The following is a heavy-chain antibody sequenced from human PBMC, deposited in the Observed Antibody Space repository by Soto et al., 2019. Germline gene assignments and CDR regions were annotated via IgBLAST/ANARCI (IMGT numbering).Heavy chain of an antibody. J-gene: IGHJ4*02. Sequence: PGGSLRLSCAASGFTFSSYWMSWVRQAPGKGLEWVANIKQDGSEKYYVDSVKGRFTISRDNAKNSLYLQMNSLRAEDTAVYYCARDIPYYYDSSGYDYFDYWGQGTLVTVSS. CDR1: GFTFSSYW. CDR3: ARDIPYYYDSSGYDYFDY. CDR2: IKQDGSEK. D-gene: IGHD3-22*01. V-gene: IGHV3-7*05.